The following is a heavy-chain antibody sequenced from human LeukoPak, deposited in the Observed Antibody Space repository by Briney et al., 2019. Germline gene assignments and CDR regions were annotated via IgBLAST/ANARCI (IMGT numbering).Heavy chain of an antibody. CDR2: IWFDGSNI. CDR1: GFTFSTYG. D-gene: IGHD2-15*01. J-gene: IGHJ4*02. Sequence: PGGSLRLSCAASGFTFSTYGMHWVRQAPGKGLEWVAVIWFDGSNIYYADSVKGRFTISRDNSKNTLYLQMNSLRAEDTAVYYCARGPDCSGGGCYFDGDGYYFDYWGQGTLVTVSS. V-gene: IGHV3-33*01. CDR3: ARGPDCSGGGCYFDGDGYYFDY.